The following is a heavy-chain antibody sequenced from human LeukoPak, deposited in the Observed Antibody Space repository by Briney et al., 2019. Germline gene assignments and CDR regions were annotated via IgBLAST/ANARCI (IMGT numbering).Heavy chain of an antibody. CDR1: GFTFSNAW. J-gene: IGHJ4*02. V-gene: IGHV3-15*01. Sequence: PGGSLRLSCAASGFTFSNAWMSWVRQAPGKGLEWVGRIKSKTDGGTTDYAAPVKGRFTISRDNAKRSVYLQMTSLGVEDTAVYFCARADSNNYKLLDYWGPGTLVTVSS. D-gene: IGHD4-11*01. CDR2: IKSKTDGGTT. CDR3: ARADSNNYKLLDY.